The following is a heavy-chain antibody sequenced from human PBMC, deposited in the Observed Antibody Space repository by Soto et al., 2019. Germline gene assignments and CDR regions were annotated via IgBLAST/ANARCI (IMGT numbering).Heavy chain of an antibody. CDR2: RYKRRRT. V-gene: IGHV4-59*01. Sequence: TCTVSGESINTYYWSWIRQPPGKELKSIGYRYKRRRTDYAPLLKSRVTISEVTSKNQLSLKLSSVTAADTAVYYCAREWGSSWPYWYFDIWGPGALVTVSS. D-gene: IGHD6-13*01. J-gene: IGHJ2*01. CDR3: AREWGSSWPYWYFDI. CDR1: GESINTYY.